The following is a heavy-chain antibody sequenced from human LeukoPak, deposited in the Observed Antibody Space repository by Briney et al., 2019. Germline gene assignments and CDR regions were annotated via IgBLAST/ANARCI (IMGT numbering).Heavy chain of an antibody. CDR1: GGSISSYY. Sequence: SETLSLTCTVSGGSISSYYWSWIRQPPGKGLEWIGYIYYSGSTNYNPTLKSRVTISVDTSKNQFSLKLSSVTAADTAVYYCARSRWGDHQSPDYWGQGTLVAVSS. D-gene: IGHD3-10*01. J-gene: IGHJ4*02. V-gene: IGHV4-59*08. CDR3: ARSRWGDHQSPDY. CDR2: IYYSGST.